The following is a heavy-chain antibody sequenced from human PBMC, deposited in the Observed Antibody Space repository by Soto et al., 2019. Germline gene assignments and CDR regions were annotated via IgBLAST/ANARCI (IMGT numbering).Heavy chain of an antibody. CDR3: AGKGDGTGGGGFDY. V-gene: IGHV1-3*01. CDR1: GYTLSNYA. Sequence: QVQLVQSGAEVKKPGASVKVSCKASGYTLSNYAMHWVRQAPGQRLEWVGWILAGKGDTKYSQKFQGRVTITRETPASTCYTGGGSPRGEGMAVCFGAGKGDGTGGGGFDYWGQGTPVTVSS. J-gene: IGHJ4*02. D-gene: IGHD7-27*01. CDR2: ILAGKGDT.